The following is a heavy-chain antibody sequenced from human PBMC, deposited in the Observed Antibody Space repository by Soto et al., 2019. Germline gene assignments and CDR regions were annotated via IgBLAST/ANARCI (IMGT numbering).Heavy chain of an antibody. D-gene: IGHD6-13*01. V-gene: IGHV5-51*01. CDR2: IYPGDSDT. CDR1: GYSFTSYW. Sequence: GESLKISCKGPGYSFTSYWIGWVRQMPGKCLEWMGIIYPGDSDTRYSPSFQGQVTISADKSISTAYLQWSSLKASDTAMYYCARHYSSSWYYYYYMDVWGKGTTVTVSS. CDR3: ARHYSSSWYYYYYMDV. J-gene: IGHJ6*03.